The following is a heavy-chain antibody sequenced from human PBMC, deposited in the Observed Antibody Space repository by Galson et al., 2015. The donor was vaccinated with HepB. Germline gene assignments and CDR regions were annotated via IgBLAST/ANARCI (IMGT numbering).Heavy chain of an antibody. CDR2: IFWDDDK. Sequence: PALVKPTQTLTLTCALSGFSLRTTGVGVGWIRQPPGKALEWLALIFWDDDKKYSPSLKSRLTVIKDTSENRVVLKMTNVDPVDTATYFCAHKIRGSTGFDFWGQGTLVIVSS. D-gene: IGHD1-26*01. J-gene: IGHJ4*02. CDR1: GFSLRTTGVG. CDR3: AHKIRGSTGFDF. V-gene: IGHV2-5*02.